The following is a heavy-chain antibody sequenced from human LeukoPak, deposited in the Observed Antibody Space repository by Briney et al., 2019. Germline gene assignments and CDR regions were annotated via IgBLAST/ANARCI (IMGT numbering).Heavy chain of an antibody. D-gene: IGHD6-13*01. CDR3: AHRREMSSSWDVGYFDY. Sequence: SGPTLLNPTPTLTLTCTFSGFSLRTSGVGVGWIRQPPAKALECLALIYWDDDKRYSPSLKSRLTIAKDTSKNQVVLTMTNMDPVDTATYYCAHRREMSSSWDVGYFDYWGQGTLVTLSS. J-gene: IGHJ4*02. CDR2: IYWDDDK. V-gene: IGHV2-5*02. CDR1: GFSLRTSGVG.